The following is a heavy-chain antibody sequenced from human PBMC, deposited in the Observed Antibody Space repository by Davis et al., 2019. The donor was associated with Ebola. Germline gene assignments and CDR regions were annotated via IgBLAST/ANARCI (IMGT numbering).Heavy chain of an antibody. D-gene: IGHD2-21*01. CDR2: IYYSGIT. CDR3: AREGGIGLDY. CDR1: GGSISSYY. Sequence: MPSETLSLTCTVSGGSISSYYWSWIRQPPGKGLEWIGYIYYSGITNYNPSLKSRVTISVDTSKNQFSLKLSSVTAADTAVYYCAREGGIGLDYWGQGTLVTVSS. J-gene: IGHJ4*02. V-gene: IGHV4-59*01.